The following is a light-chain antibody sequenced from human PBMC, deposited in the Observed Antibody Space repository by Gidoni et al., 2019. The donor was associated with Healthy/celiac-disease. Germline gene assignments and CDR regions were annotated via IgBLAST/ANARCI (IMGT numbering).Light chain of an antibody. CDR2: GAS. CDR1: QSVSSN. V-gene: IGKV3D-15*01. Sequence: IVMTRSPANLSVSPGERATLACRASQSVSSNLAWYPQKPGQAPRLLIYGASIRATVIPASFSGSGSGTSSTLTIRSLQFEDFVVYYCQQYNNWPFSTFGQGTRLEIK. CDR3: QQYNNWPFST. J-gene: IGKJ5*01.